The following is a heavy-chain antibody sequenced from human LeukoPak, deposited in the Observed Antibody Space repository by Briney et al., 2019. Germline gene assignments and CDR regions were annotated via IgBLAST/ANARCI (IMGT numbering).Heavy chain of an antibody. CDR1: GGSFSGYY. D-gene: IGHD6-13*01. CDR2: INHSGST. V-gene: IGHV4-34*01. CDR3: ARKVSRSSSWHWFDP. J-gene: IGHJ5*02. Sequence: PSETLSLTCAVYGGSFSGYYWSWIRQPPGKGLEWIGEINHSGSTNYNPSLKSRVTISVDTSKNQFSLKLSSVTAADTAVYYCARKVSRSSSWHWFDPWGQGTLVTVSS.